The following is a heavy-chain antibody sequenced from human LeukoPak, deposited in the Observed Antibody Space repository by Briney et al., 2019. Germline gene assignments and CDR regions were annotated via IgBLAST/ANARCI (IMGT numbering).Heavy chain of an antibody. D-gene: IGHD2-15*01. V-gene: IGHV3-30-3*01. CDR2: ISYDGSNK. CDR3: AKDQVRGGYCSGGSCCTPDAFDI. Sequence: GRSLRLSCAASGFTFSSYAMHWVRQAPGKGLEWVAVISYDGSNKYYADSVKGRFTISRDNSKNTLYLQMNSLRAEDTAVYYCAKDQVRGGYCSGGSCCTPDAFDIWGQGTMVTVSS. CDR1: GFTFSSYA. J-gene: IGHJ3*02.